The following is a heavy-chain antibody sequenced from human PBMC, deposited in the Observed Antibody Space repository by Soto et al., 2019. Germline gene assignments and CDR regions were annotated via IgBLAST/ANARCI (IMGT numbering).Heavy chain of an antibody. V-gene: IGHV3-74*01. J-gene: IGHJ3*01. Sequence: LVESGGGLVQSGGSLRLSCAASGFTLDYYWMHWVRQDPGKGLLWVSHIQNDASVTTYADSVKGRFIISRYKAKNTLYLQMNGLRVEDTGVYFCVKGQGGGFDLWGQGTMVTVSS. D-gene: IGHD1-26*01. CDR1: GFTLDYYW. CDR3: VKGQGGGFDL. CDR2: IQNDASVT.